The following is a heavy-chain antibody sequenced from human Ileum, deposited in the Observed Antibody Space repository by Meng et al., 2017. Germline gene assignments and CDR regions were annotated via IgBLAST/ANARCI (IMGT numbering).Heavy chain of an antibody. V-gene: IGHV4-4*02. CDR2: IHHSGST. CDR3: AREWSGSYRHFDY. D-gene: IGHD1-26*01. CDR1: GGSISTSDW. J-gene: IGHJ4*02. Sequence: QVHLQASGPGLLKPSVTLSLPCAVSGGSISTSDWWSWVRQPPGKGLEWIGEIHHSGSTNYNPSLKSRVTISVDKSKNQFSLKLNSVTAADTAVYYCAREWSGSYRHFDYWGQGTLVTVSS.